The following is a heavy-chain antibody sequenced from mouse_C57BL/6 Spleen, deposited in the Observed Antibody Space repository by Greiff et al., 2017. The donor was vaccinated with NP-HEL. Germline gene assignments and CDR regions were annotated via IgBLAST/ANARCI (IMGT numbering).Heavy chain of an antibody. CDR3: ARLTRSSWFAY. CDR1: GYTFTSYW. Sequence: QVQLQQSGAELVRPGSSVKLSCKASGYTFTSYWMHWVKQRPIQGLEWIGNIDPSDSETHYNQKFKDKATLTVDKSSSTAYMQLSSLTSEDSAVYYCARLTRSSWFAYWGQGTLVTVSA. CDR2: IDPSDSET. V-gene: IGHV1-52*01. J-gene: IGHJ3*01.